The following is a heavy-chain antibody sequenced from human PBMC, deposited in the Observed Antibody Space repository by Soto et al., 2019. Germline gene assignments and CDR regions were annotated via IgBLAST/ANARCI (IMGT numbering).Heavy chain of an antibody. Sequence: EVQLLESGGGLVQPGGSLRLSCAASGFTFSSYAMSWVRQAPGKGLEWVSAISGSGGSTYYADSVKGRFTISRDNSKNTLYLQMNSLRAEDTALYYCAKVHSSGYYVFDCWGQGTLVTVSS. CDR1: GFTFSSYA. CDR3: AKVHSSGYYVFDC. CDR2: ISGSGGST. D-gene: IGHD3-22*01. J-gene: IGHJ4*02. V-gene: IGHV3-23*01.